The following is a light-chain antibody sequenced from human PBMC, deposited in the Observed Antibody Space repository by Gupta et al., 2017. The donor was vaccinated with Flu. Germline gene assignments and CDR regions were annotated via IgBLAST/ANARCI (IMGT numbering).Light chain of an antibody. CDR1: RSNIGSNA. CDR3: AVWDDSLDGRV. CDR2: SNS. V-gene: IGLV1-44*01. J-gene: IGLJ3*02. Sequence: RSNIGSNAVTWYQQVPGTAPKLLIYSNSQRPSGVPDRFSGSKSGTSASLAISGRQSDDEADYYCAVWDDSLDGRVFGGGTKVTVL.